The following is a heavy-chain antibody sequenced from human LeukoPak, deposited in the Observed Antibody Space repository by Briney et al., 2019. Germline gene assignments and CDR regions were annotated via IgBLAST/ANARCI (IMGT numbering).Heavy chain of an antibody. J-gene: IGHJ5*02. Sequence: PSQTLSLTCTVSGGSISSGSYYWSWIRQPAGKGLEWIGRIYTSGSTNYNPSLKSRVTISVDTSKNQFSLKLSSVTAADTAVYYCARSLRSYYRGDNWFDPWGQGTLVTVSS. CDR1: GGSISSGSYY. CDR2: IYTSGST. V-gene: IGHV4-61*02. D-gene: IGHD3-10*01. CDR3: ARSLRSYYRGDNWFDP.